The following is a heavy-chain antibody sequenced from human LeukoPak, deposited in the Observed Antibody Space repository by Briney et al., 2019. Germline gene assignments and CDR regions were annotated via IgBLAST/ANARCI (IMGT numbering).Heavy chain of an antibody. CDR2: ISYDXSNK. V-gene: IGHV3-30-3*01. Sequence: PXKGLGXVXVISYDXSNKYYADSVKGRFTISRDNSKNTLYLQMNSLRAEDTAVYYCARAYCGGDCYSTYYYYGMDVWGQGTTVTVSS. J-gene: IGHJ6*02. D-gene: IGHD2-21*02. CDR3: ARAYCGGDCYSTYYYYGMDV.